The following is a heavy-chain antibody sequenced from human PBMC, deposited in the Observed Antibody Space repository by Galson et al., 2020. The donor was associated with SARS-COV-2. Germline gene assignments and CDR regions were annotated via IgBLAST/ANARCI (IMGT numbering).Heavy chain of an antibody. J-gene: IGHJ6*02. CDR3: ARDLTPYGMDV. CDR2: LNWDGERI. D-gene: IGHD3-9*01. V-gene: IGHV3-9*01. Sequence: SLKISCAASGFRFEDYDMHWVRQAPGKGLEWVAGLNWDGERIGYADSVKGRFTISRDNAKDSLYLQMNSLRTEDTALYYCARDLTPYGMDVWGQGTTVTVSS. CDR1: GFRFEDYD.